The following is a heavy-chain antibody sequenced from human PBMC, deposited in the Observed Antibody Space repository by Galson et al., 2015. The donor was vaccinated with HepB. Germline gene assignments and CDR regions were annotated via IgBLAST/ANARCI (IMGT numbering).Heavy chain of an antibody. CDR3: ARGPDDYYDSSGYYRRGWFDP. Sequence: SETLSLTCTVSGGSISSYYWSWIRQPPGKGLEWIGYIYYSGSTNYNPSLKSRVTISVDTSKNQFSLKLSSVTAADTAVYYCARGPDDYYDSSGYYRRGWFDPWGQGTLVTVSS. D-gene: IGHD3-22*01. V-gene: IGHV4-59*01. J-gene: IGHJ5*02. CDR2: IYYSGST. CDR1: GGSISSYY.